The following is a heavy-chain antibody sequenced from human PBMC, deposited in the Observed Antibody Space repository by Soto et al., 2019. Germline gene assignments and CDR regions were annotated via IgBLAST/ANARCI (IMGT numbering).Heavy chain of an antibody. CDR1: GYTFTNYG. CDR2: ISGYNGDT. D-gene: IGHD2-8*01. Sequence: GASVKVSCKASGYTFTNYGIGWVRQAPGQGLEWMGWISGYNGDTNYAQKFQDRVSMTIDTSTGTAYMELRSLTSDDTAIYYCAKNGQPPYYYYGLDVWGQGTKVTVSS. J-gene: IGHJ6*02. CDR3: AKNGQPPYYYYGLDV. V-gene: IGHV1-18*01.